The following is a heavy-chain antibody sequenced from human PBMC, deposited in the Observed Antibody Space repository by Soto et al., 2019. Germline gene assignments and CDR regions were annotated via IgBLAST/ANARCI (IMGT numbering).Heavy chain of an antibody. V-gene: IGHV4-59*01. J-gene: IGHJ4*01. CDR3: ARERRDGYKYDFDY. CDR2: IYYSGTT. Sequence: PSVLKPLPNNVAWGSIGADDGSWIIKPPGKGLEWIGYIYYSGTTTYNPPLKSRVTISVDTSKNQFSMTLTSVTAADTAVYYRARERRDGYKYDFDYRRHGT. D-gene: IGHD5-18*01. CDR1: WGSIGADD.